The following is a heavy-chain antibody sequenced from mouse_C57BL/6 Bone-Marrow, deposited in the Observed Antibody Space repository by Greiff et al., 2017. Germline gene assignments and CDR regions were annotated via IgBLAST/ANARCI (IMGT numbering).Heavy chain of an antibody. D-gene: IGHD2-4*01. CDR3: ARDWDYDELDV. Sequence: QVQLKQSGPELVKPGASVKISCKASGYAFSSSWMNWVKQRPGKGLEWIGRIYPGDGDTNYNGKFKGKATLTADKSSSTAYMQLSSLTSEDSAVYFCARDWDYDELDVWGQGTTLTVSS. J-gene: IGHJ2*01. CDR2: IYPGDGDT. CDR1: GYAFSSSW. V-gene: IGHV1-82*01.